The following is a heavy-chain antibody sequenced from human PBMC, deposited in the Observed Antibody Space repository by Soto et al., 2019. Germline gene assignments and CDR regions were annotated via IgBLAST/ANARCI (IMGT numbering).Heavy chain of an antibody. CDR2: INPNSGGT. V-gene: IGHV1-2*02. J-gene: IGHJ4*02. Sequence: ASVKVSCKASGYTFTGYYMHWVRQAPGQGLEWMGWINPNSGGTNYAQKFQGRVTMTRDTSISTAYMELSRLRSNDTAVYYCAREFVAGDIVVVVAATLSYWGQGTLVTVSS. CDR1: GYTFTGYY. D-gene: IGHD2-15*01. CDR3: AREFVAGDIVVVVAATLSY.